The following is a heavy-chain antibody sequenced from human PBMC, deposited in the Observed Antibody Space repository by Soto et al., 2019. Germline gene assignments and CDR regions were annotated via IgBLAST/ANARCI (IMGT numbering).Heavy chain of an antibody. CDR2: IIPIFGTA. CDR3: ARDRRAYYDSRGAFDI. CDR1: GGTFSSYA. Sequence: QVQLVQSGAEVKKPGSSVKVSCKASGGTFSSYAISWVRQAPGQGLEWMGGIIPIFGTANYAQKFQGRVTITADESTSKAYMELSSLRSEDTAVYYCARDRRAYYDSRGAFDIWGQGTMVTVSS. D-gene: IGHD3-22*01. J-gene: IGHJ3*02. V-gene: IGHV1-69*01.